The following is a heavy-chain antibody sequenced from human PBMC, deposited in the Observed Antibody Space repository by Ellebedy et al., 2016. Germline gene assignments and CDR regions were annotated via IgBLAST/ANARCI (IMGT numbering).Heavy chain of an antibody. V-gene: IGHV3-74*01. J-gene: IGHJ5*02. CDR3: VRDTGAGFDP. D-gene: IGHD7-27*01. Sequence: GESLKISXAASGFTFSSHWMHWVRQVPGKGLVWVSRINSDGRSTTYADSVKGRFTFSRDNAKNTMYLQMNSLRAEDTAVYYCVRDTGAGFDPWGQGTLVTVSS. CDR2: INSDGRST. CDR1: GFTFSSHW.